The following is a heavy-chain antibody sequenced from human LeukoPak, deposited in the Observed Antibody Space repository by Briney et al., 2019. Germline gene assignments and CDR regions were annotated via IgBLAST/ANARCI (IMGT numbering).Heavy chain of an antibody. CDR1: GYTFTSYY. D-gene: IGHD5-12*01. CDR3: ASSIVATAARY. Sequence: ASVKVSCKASGYTFTSYYMHWVRQAPGQGLEWMGIINPSGGSTSYAQKFQGRVTMTRDTSTSTVYMEPSSLRSEDTAVYYCASSIVATAARYWGQGTLVTVSS. J-gene: IGHJ4*02. V-gene: IGHV1-46*01. CDR2: INPSGGST.